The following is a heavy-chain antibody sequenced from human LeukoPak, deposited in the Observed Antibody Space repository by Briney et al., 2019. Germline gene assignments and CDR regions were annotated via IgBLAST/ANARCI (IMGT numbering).Heavy chain of an antibody. D-gene: IGHD6-13*01. CDR3: ARVANSSSWYTEYWFDP. J-gene: IGHJ5*02. V-gene: IGHV4-59*01. CDR1: GGSISSYY. CDR2: IYYSGST. Sequence: PSETLSLTCTVSGGSISSYYWSWIRQPPGKGLEWIGYIYYSGSTNYNPSLKSRVTISVDTSKNQFSLKLSSVTAADTAVYYCARVANSSSWYTEYWFDPWGQGTLVTVSS.